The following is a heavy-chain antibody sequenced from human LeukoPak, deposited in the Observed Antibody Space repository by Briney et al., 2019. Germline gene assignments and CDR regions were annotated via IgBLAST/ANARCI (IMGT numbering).Heavy chain of an antibody. CDR3: AKPHFDD. CDR1: GFTFDDYA. CDR2: ISWNSGSI. V-gene: IGHV3-9*01. Sequence: GRSLRLSCAASGFTFDDYAMHWVQQAPGKGLEWVSGISWNSGSIGYADSVKGRFTISRDNSKNTLYLQMNSLRAGDTAVYYCAKPHFDDWGQGTLVTVSS. J-gene: IGHJ4*02.